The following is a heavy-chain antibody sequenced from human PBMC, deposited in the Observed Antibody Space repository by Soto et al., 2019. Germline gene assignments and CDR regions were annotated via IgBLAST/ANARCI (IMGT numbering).Heavy chain of an antibody. CDR1: GGSFSGYY. D-gene: IGHD3-16*01. J-gene: IGHJ6*02. Sequence: SETLSLTCAVYGGSFSGYYWSWIRQPPGKGLEWIGEINHSGSTNYNPSLKSRLTISVDTSKNQLSLRVRSVTAADTAVYYCARDWASHGMDVWGQGTKVTVSS. CDR2: INHSGST. CDR3: ARDWASHGMDV. V-gene: IGHV4-34*01.